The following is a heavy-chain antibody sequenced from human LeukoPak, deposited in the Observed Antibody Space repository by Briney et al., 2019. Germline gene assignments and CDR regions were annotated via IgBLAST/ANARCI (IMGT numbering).Heavy chain of an antibody. V-gene: IGHV1-69*13. CDR1: GYTFTGYY. J-gene: IGHJ4*02. D-gene: IGHD3-22*01. CDR3: ASPSYDSSGYYYAY. Sequence: SVKVSCKASGYTFTGYYMHWVRQAPGQGLEWMGGIIPIFGTANYAQKFQGRVTITADESTSTAYMELSSLRSEDTAVYYCASPSYDSSGYYYAYWGQGTLVTVSS. CDR2: IIPIFGTA.